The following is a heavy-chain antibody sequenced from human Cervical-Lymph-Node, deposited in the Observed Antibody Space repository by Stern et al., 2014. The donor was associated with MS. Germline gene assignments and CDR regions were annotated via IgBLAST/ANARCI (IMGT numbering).Heavy chain of an antibody. Sequence: QVQLGQSGGGVVQPGRSLRLSCAASGFTFSSYGIHWVRQTPGKGLAWVAVIWYDGSNKYYADSVKGRFTISRDNSENTAYLQMNSLRVEDTAVYYCAKGDSSSPLEYWGQGTLVTVSS. CDR3: AKGDSSSPLEY. CDR2: IWYDGSNK. V-gene: IGHV3-33*06. J-gene: IGHJ4*02. CDR1: GFTFSSYG. D-gene: IGHD6-6*01.